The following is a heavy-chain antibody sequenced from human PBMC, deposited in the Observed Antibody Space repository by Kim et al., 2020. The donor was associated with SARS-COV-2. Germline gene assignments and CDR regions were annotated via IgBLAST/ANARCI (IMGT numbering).Heavy chain of an antibody. D-gene: IGHD6-13*01. J-gene: IGHJ4*02. Sequence: NYNPTLKSRVTISVDTSKNQFSLKLSSVTAADTAVYYCARGLIAAAGGDYWGQGTLVTVSS. V-gene: IGHV4-34*01. CDR3: ARGLIAAAGGDY.